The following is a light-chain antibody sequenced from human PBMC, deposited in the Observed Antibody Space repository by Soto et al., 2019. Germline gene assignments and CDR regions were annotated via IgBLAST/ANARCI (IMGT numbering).Light chain of an antibody. V-gene: IGLV2-14*01. CDR2: EVS. CDR1: SSDVGGYNY. J-gene: IGLJ1*01. CDR3: SSYGSTSTRYV. Sequence: QSALTQPASVSGSPGQSITISCTGTSSDVGGYNYVSWYQQHPGKAPKLMIYEVSNRPSGVSNRFSGSKSANTASLTISGLPAEDEADYFCSSYGSTSTRYVFGTGTKVTVL.